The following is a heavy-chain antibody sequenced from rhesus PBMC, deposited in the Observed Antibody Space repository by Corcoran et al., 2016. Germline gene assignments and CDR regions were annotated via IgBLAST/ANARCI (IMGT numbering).Heavy chain of an antibody. D-gene: IGHD6-13*01. J-gene: IGHJ6*01. CDR3: ARVLYIAVGSYGLDS. V-gene: IGHV2-95*01. CDR2: IYRNDSK. Sequence: QVTLKESGPALVKPTQTLTLTCTFSGFSISTTGTGVGWIRQPPGQARDWLASIYRNDSKYYSTWLKSRLTISKDTSKHQGVLTMTNMDPVDTATYYCARVLYIAVGSYGLDSWGQGVVVTVSS. CDR1: GFSISTTGTG.